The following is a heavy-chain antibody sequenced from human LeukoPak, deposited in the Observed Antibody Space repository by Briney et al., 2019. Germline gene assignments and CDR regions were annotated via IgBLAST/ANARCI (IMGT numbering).Heavy chain of an antibody. D-gene: IGHD3-9*01. Sequence: GGSLRLSCAASGFTFSSYGMSWVRQAPGKGLEWVSGINWNGGSTGYADSVKGRFTISRDNAKNSLYLQMNSLRAEDTALYYCARDGLKYYDILTGYQFYYYYYYMDVWGKGTTVTVSS. CDR3: ARDGLKYYDILTGYQFYYYYYYMDV. CDR2: INWNGGST. J-gene: IGHJ6*03. CDR1: GFTFSSYG. V-gene: IGHV3-20*04.